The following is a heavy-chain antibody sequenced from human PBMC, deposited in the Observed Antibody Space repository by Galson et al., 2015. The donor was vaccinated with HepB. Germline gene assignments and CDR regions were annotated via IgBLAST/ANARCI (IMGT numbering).Heavy chain of an antibody. D-gene: IGHD1-26*01. CDR1: GYTFSSYG. CDR3: ASHPVTSIVGATTVAAFDI. CDR2: ISAKNGDT. Sequence: SVKVSCKASGYTFSSYGVSWVRQAPGQGLEWMGWISAKNGDTKYAQKVQGRVTMTTDTSTSTAYMELRSLRSDDTAVYYCASHPVTSIVGATTVAAFDIWGQGTMVTVSS. J-gene: IGHJ3*02. V-gene: IGHV1-18*01.